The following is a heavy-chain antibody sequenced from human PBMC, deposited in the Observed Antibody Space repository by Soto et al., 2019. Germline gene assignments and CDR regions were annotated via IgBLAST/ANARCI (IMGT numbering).Heavy chain of an antibody. V-gene: IGHV3-30*18. CDR2: ISYDGSNK. D-gene: IGHD5-12*01. CDR3: AKDRDGYNYVSDY. Sequence: GGSLRLSCAASGFTFSSYGMHWVRQAPGKGLEWVAVISYDGSNKYYADSVKGRFTISRDNSKNTLYLQMNSLRAEDTAVYYCAKDRDGYNYVSDYWGQGTLVTVSS. CDR1: GFTFSSYG. J-gene: IGHJ4*02.